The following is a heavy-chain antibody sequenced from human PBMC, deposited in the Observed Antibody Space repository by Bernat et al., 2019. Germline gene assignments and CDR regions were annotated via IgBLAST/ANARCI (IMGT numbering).Heavy chain of an antibody. CDR1: GFTVSSNY. CDR2: IYSGGST. CDR3: ASRTVVPRLDYYYYGMDV. D-gene: IGHD4-23*01. Sequence: EVQLVETGGGLIQPGGSLRLSCAASGFTVSSNYMSWVRQAPGKGLEWVSVIYSGGSTYYADAVKGRFTISRDNSKNTLYLQMNSLRAEDTAVYYCASRTVVPRLDYYYYGMDVWGQGTTVTASS. J-gene: IGHJ6*02. V-gene: IGHV3-53*02.